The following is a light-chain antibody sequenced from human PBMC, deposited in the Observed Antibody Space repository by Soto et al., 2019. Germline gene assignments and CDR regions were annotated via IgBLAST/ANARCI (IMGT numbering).Light chain of an antibody. CDR2: RNN. J-gene: IGLJ2*01. CDR3: ATWDDRLSRVV. Sequence: QSALTQPPSASATPGQRVTISCSGSTSNIGSNYVYWYQQFPGTAPRLLIYRNNQRPSGVPDQFSGSKSGTSASLAISGLRSEYEAAYYCATWDDRLSRVVFGGGTKVTVL. V-gene: IGLV1-47*01. CDR1: TSNIGSNY.